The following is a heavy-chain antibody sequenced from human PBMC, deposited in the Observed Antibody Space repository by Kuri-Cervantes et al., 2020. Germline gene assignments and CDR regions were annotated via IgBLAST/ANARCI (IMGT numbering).Heavy chain of an antibody. CDR1: GFTFSDYY. CDR3: AKDLYYDSSGYYHY. D-gene: IGHD3-22*01. V-gene: IGHV3-11*01. J-gene: IGHJ4*02. Sequence: GESLKISCAASGFTFSDYYMSWIRQAPGKGLEWVSYISSSGSTIYYADSVTGRFTISRDNAKNSLYLQMNSLRPEDTAFYYCAKDLYYDSSGYYHYWGQGTLVTVSS. CDR2: ISSSGSTI.